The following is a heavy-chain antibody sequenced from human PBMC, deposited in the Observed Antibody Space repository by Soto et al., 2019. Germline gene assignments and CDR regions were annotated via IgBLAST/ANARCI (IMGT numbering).Heavy chain of an antibody. Sequence: GGSLRLSCAASGFTFSSYSMNWVRQAPGKGREWVSSISSSSSYIYYADSVKGRFTISRDNAKNSLYLQMNSLRAEDTAVYYCARDLRQATTVKAFDIWGQGTMVTVSS. D-gene: IGHD4-17*01. CDR3: ARDLRQATTVKAFDI. V-gene: IGHV3-21*01. CDR1: GFTFSSYS. CDR2: ISSSSSYI. J-gene: IGHJ3*02.